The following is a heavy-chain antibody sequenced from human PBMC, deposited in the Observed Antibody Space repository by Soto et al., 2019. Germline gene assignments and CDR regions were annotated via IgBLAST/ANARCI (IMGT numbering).Heavy chain of an antibody. CDR3: ARLTYYDFWSGYYSSYYYYGMDV. V-gene: IGHV1-18*01. CDR2: CSAYNGNT. J-gene: IGHJ6*02. CDR1: GSPFTSYG. D-gene: IGHD3-3*01. Sequence: QVQLVQSGAEVKKPGAYGKVSSKASGSPFTSYGTGWVRQALGKVLEWRGGCSAYNGNTNYAQKLQGKVTMTTDTSTSTAYMELRSLRSDDTAVYYCARLTYYDFWSGYYSSYYYYGMDVWGQGTTVTVSS.